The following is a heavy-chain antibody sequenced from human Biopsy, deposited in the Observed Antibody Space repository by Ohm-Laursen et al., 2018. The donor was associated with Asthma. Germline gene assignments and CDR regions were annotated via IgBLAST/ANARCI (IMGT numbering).Heavy chain of an antibody. J-gene: IGHJ3*01. CDR3: ARTYYDFLTGQVKDVFGV. V-gene: IGHV1-3*04. D-gene: IGHD3-9*01. CDR1: GYNFISFA. Sequence: ASVKASCKVSGYNFISFAIHWVRQAPGQRLEWMGWGNTGNGDTKYTQKFQGRVTITRNTSASTAYMELRSLRSEDTATYYCARTYYDFLTGQVKDVFGVWGQGTMVTVSS. CDR2: GNTGNGDT.